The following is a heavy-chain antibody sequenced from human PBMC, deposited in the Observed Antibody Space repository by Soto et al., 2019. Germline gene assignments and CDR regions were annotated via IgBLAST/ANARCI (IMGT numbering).Heavy chain of an antibody. J-gene: IGHJ6*02. V-gene: IGHV4-59*01. CDR2: IYYSGST. D-gene: IGHD2-15*01. CDR3: ARVGFCSGGSCYAYYYYGMDV. CDR1: GGSISSYY. Sequence: SETLSLTCTVSGGSISSYYWSWIRQPPGKGLEWIGYIYYSGSTNYNPSLKSRVTISVDTSKNQFSLKLSSVTAADTAMYYCARVGFCSGGSCYAYYYYGMDVWSQGATVTVSS.